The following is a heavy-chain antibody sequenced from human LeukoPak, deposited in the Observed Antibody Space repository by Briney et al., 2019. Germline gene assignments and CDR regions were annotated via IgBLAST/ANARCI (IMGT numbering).Heavy chain of an antibody. D-gene: IGHD3-10*01. J-gene: IGHJ4*02. CDR1: GGSISSYY. CDR3: ARHYYGSGSYYNFDY. CDR2: IYYSGST. V-gene: IGHV4-59*08. Sequence: PSETLSLTCTVSGGSISSYYWSWIRQPPGKGLEWIGYIYYSGSTNYNPSLTSRVTISVDTSKNQFSLKLSSATAADTAVYYCARHYYGSGSYYNFDYWGQGTLVTVSS.